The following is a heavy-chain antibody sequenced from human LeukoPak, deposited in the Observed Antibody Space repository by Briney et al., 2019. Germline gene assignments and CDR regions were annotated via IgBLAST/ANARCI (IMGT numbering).Heavy chain of an antibody. V-gene: IGHV3-20*04. CDR1: GFTFDDYG. CDR2: INWNGGST. Sequence: GGSLRLSCAASGFTFDDYGMTWVRQAPGKGLEWVSGINWNGGSTYYADSVKGRFTISRDNSKNTLYLQMNSLRAEDTAVYYCARNYGDLYYYYYYYMDVWGKGTTVTVS. CDR3: ARNYGDLYYYYYYYMDV. D-gene: IGHD4-17*01. J-gene: IGHJ6*03.